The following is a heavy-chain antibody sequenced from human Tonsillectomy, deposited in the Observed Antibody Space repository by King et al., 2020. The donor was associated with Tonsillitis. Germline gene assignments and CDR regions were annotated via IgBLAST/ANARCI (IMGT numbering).Heavy chain of an antibody. J-gene: IGHJ3*02. Sequence: VQLVESGGGLVQPGRSLRLSCAASGFTFDEYAMHWVRQAPGRGLEWVSGICWNSGGVDYEDSVKGRFTIPRDNAKNFLYLQMNSLRAEDTALYFCAKDRGQDDTSWYAFDIWGQGTVVTVSS. V-gene: IGHV3-9*01. CDR3: AKDRGQDDTSWYAFDI. CDR1: GFTFDEYA. D-gene: IGHD6-13*01. CDR2: ICWNSGGV.